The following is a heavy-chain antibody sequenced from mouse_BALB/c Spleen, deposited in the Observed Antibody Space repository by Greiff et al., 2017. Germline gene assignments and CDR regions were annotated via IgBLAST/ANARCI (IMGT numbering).Heavy chain of an antibody. CDR2: ISSGGSYT. CDR1: GFTFSSYG. J-gene: IGHJ1*01. V-gene: IGHV5-6*02. CDR3: ARQGYRYDEYWYFDV. Sequence: DVMLVESGGDLVKPGGSLKLSCAASGFTFSSYGMSWVRQTPDKRLEWVATISSGGSYTYYPDSVKGRFTISRDNAKNTLYLQMSSLKSEDTAMYYCARQGYRYDEYWYFDVWGAGTTVTVSS. D-gene: IGHD2-14*01.